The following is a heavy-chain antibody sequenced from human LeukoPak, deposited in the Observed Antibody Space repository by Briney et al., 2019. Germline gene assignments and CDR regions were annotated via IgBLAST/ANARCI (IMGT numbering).Heavy chain of an antibody. CDR3: ARGGSSGWRTPNDDY. V-gene: IGHV1-18*01. D-gene: IGHD6-19*01. Sequence: ASVKVSCKASGYTFTSYGISWVRQAPGQGLEWMRWSSAYNGNTNYAQKVQGRVTMTTDTSTTTAYMELRSLRSDDTAVYYCARGGSSGWRTPNDDYWGQGTLVTVSS. CDR2: SSAYNGNT. J-gene: IGHJ4*02. CDR1: GYTFTSYG.